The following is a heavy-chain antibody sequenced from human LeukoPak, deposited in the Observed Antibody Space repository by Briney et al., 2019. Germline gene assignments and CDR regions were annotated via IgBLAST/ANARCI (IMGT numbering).Heavy chain of an antibody. CDR1: GFTFSSYA. J-gene: IGHJ6*02. CDR2: ISGSGGST. CDR3: AKVAGYSSGWYGLGYYYYGMDV. Sequence: GGSLRLSCAASGFTFSSYAMSWVRQAPGKGLEWVSAISGSGGSTYYADSVKGRFTISRDNSKNTLYLQMNSLRAEDTAVYYCAKVAGYSSGWYGLGYYYYGMDVWGQGTTVTVSS. D-gene: IGHD6-19*01. V-gene: IGHV3-23*01.